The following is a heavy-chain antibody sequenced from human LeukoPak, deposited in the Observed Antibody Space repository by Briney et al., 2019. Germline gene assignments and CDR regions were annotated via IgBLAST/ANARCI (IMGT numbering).Heavy chain of an antibody. Sequence: PGGSLRLSCAASGFTFSSYSMNWVRQAPGQGLEWVSSISSSSSYIYYEDSVKGRFTISRDNAKNSLYLQMNSLRAEDTAVYYCARGEYGDYSLYFDYWGEGTLVTVSS. J-gene: IGHJ4*02. V-gene: IGHV3-21*01. CDR2: ISSSSSYI. CDR3: ARGEYGDYSLYFDY. CDR1: GFTFSSYS. D-gene: IGHD4-17*01.